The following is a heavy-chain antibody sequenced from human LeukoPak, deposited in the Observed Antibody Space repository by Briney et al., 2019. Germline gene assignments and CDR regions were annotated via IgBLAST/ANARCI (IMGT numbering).Heavy chain of an antibody. CDR2: INPDSGDT. Sequence: GASVKVSCKASGYTFTGYYIHWVRQAPGQGLEWVGWINPDSGDTNYEQRFQGRATMTRDTSISTAYMEKRRLTSDDTAVYYCARGSYDSSDFEYFQHWGQGTLVTVSS. CDR3: ARGSYDSSDFEYFQH. V-gene: IGHV1-2*02. CDR1: GYTFTGYY. D-gene: IGHD3-22*01. J-gene: IGHJ1*01.